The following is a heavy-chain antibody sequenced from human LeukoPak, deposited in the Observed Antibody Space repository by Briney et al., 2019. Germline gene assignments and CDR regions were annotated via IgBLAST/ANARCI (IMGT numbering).Heavy chain of an antibody. D-gene: IGHD2-15*01. V-gene: IGHV4-59*12. CDR3: AKSGGSPPDY. CDR1: GGSISSYY. Sequence: SETLSLTCTVSGGSISSYYWSWIRQPPGKGLEWIGYIYYSGTTKYNPSLKSRVTISVDTSKNQFSLKLSSVTAADTAVYYCAKSGGSPPDYWGQGTLVTVSS. CDR2: IYYSGTT. J-gene: IGHJ4*02.